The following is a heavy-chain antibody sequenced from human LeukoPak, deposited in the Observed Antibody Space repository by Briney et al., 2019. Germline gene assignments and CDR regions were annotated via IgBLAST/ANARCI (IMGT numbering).Heavy chain of an antibody. CDR3: ARGPVYYYGSGGNYYYYMDV. D-gene: IGHD3-10*01. Sequence: SVKVSCKASGGTFSSYAISWVRQAPGQGLEWMGGIIPIFGTANYAQKFRGRVTITADESTSTAYMELSSLRSEDTAVYYCARGPVYYYGSGGNYYYYMDVWGKGTTVTVSS. CDR2: IIPIFGTA. J-gene: IGHJ6*03. V-gene: IGHV1-69*13. CDR1: GGTFSSYA.